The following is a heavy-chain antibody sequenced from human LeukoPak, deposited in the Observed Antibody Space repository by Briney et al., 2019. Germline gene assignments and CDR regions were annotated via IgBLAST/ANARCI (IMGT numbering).Heavy chain of an antibody. CDR1: GSPLTWYW. CDR2: MNSDATNI. Sequence: PGGSLRLSCAASGSPLTWYWTHWVRHVPGKGLVWVSRMNSDATNIKYADPVNGRFTISRGNPKNMVFLEMNGLRDEDTAIYYCALGSASGILDSWGQGTLVTVSS. J-gene: IGHJ4*02. D-gene: IGHD3-10*01. CDR3: ALGSASGILDS. V-gene: IGHV3-74*01.